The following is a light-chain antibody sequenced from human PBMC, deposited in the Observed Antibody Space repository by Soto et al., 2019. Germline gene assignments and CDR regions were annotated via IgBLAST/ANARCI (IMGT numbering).Light chain of an antibody. CDR2: DVS. J-gene: IGLJ1*01. V-gene: IGLV2-14*01. CDR1: SSAVGAYNY. CDR3: SSYTTSSTYV. Sequence: QSVLTQPASVSGYPGQSITISCTGASSAVGAYNYVAWCQQHPGKGPKLLIYDVSNRPSGFSSRFSGSKSGNTASLTISGLRAEDEADYFCSSYTTSSTYVFGTGTKVTVL.